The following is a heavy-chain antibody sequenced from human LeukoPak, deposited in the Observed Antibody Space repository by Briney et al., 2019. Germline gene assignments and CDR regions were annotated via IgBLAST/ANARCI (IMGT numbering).Heavy chain of an antibody. J-gene: IGHJ6*02. Sequence: PSETLSLTCTVSGGSISSYYWTWIRQPPGKGLEWIGYIYYSGTTYYNPSLKSRVTISLDTSKNKFSLNLTSVNVADTAVYYCARSPGITTYYYYYYGVDVWGQGTTVTVSS. V-gene: IGHV4-59*01. CDR3: ARSPGITTYYYYYYGVDV. CDR2: IYYSGTT. CDR1: GGSISSYY. D-gene: IGHD1-14*01.